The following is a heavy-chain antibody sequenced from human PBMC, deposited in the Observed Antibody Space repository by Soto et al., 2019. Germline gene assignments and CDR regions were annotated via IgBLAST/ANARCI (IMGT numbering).Heavy chain of an antibody. CDR2: IYSSGIT. Sequence: SETLSLTCTVSGDSISSYYCSWIRQSAGKGLEWIGSIYSSGITNYNPSLKSRVTMSVDTSNNQFSLKLSSVTAADTAVYYCARVGVVPAADAYYYYGMDGWGQGITVTVCS. CDR3: ARVGVVPAADAYYYYGMDG. CDR1: GDSISSYY. D-gene: IGHD2-2*01. V-gene: IGHV4-4*07. J-gene: IGHJ6*02.